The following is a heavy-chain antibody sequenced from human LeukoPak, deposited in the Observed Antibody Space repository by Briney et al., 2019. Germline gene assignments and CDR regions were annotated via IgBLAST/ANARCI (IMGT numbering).Heavy chain of an antibody. CDR1: GGSISSNNYY. J-gene: IGHJ3*02. CDR3: ARLVNYGDYAHHTFDI. D-gene: IGHD4-17*01. Sequence: SETLSLTCTVSGGSISSNNYYWGWIRQPPGKGLEWIGSIYYSGSTYYNPSLKSRVTISVDTSKNQFSLKMSFVTAADTAVYYCARLVNYGDYAHHTFDIWGQGTMVTVSS. CDR2: IYYSGST. V-gene: IGHV4-39*01.